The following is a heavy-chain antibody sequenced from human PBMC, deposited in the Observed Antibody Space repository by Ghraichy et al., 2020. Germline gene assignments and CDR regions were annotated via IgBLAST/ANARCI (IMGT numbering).Heavy chain of an antibody. D-gene: IGHD2-2*01. V-gene: IGHV4-34*01. CDR3: ARGEDVVPAAIPYYYYGMDV. Sequence: SETLSLTCAVYGGSFSGYYWSWIRQPPGKGLEWIGEINHSGSTNYNPSLKSRVTISVDTSKNQFSLKLSPVTAADTALYYRARGEDVVPAAIPYYYYGMDVWGQGTTVTVSS. CDR1: GGSFSGYY. CDR2: INHSGST. J-gene: IGHJ6*02.